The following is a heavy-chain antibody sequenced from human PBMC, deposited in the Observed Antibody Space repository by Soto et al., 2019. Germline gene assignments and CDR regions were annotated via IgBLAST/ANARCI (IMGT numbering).Heavy chain of an antibody. D-gene: IGHD2-15*01. Sequence: EVQVLESGGGLVQPGGSLRLSSEASGITFSNYMMTWIRQAPGKGLEWVSTITAGGDGTYYADSVKGRFTMSRETSKNTLYLQMNSLRAEDTAVYYCAPHVYCSGGSCQYDAFAIRGQGTMVTVSS. J-gene: IGHJ3*02. CDR3: APHVYCSGGSCQYDAFAI. CDR2: ITAGGDGT. CDR1: GITFSNYM. V-gene: IGHV3-23*01.